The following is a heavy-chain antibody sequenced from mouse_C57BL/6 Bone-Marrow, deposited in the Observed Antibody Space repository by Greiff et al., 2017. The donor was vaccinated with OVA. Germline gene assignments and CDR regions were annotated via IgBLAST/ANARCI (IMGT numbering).Heavy chain of an antibody. CDR3: TTYSSGYVSWCAY. D-gene: IGHD3-2*02. CDR2: IDPENGDT. V-gene: IGHV14-4*01. J-gene: IGHJ3*01. Sequence: EVKLVESGAELVRPGASVKLSCTASGFNIKDDYMHWVKQRPEQGLEWIGWIDPENGDTEYASKFQGKATITADTSSNTAYLQLSSLTSEDTAVYYCTTYSSGYVSWCAYWGQGTLVTVSA. CDR1: GFNIKDDY.